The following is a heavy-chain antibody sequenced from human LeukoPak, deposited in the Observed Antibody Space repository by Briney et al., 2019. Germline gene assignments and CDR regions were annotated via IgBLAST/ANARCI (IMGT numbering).Heavy chain of an antibody. CDR1: GFTFSSYA. J-gene: IGHJ6*02. CDR2: ISYDGSNK. Sequence: QTGGSLRLSCAASGFTFSSYAMHWVRQAPGQGLEWVAVISYDGSNKYYADSVKGRFTISRDNSKNTLYLQMNSLRAEDTAVYYCARDRGGWKGPYYYYGMDVWGQGTTVTVSS. D-gene: IGHD1-1*01. CDR3: ARDRGGWKGPYYYYGMDV. V-gene: IGHV3-30-3*01.